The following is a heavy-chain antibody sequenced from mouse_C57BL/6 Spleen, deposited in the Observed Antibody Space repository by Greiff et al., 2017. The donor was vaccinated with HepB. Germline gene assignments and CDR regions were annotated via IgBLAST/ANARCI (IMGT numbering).Heavy chain of an antibody. V-gene: IGHV2-2*01. CDR1: GFSLTSYG. CDR3: ARNREGDYSNFFDY. CDR2: IWSGGST. J-gene: IGHJ2*01. Sequence: VQLQESGPGLVQPSQSLSITCTVSGFSLTSYGVHWVRQSPGKGLEWLGVIWSGGSTDYNAAFISRLSISKDNSKSQVFFKMNSLQADDTAIYYCARNREGDYSNFFDYWGQGTTLTVSS. D-gene: IGHD2-5*01.